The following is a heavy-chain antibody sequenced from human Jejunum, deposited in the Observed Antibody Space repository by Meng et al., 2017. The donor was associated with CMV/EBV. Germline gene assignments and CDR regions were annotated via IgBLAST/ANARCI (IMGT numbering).Heavy chain of an antibody. J-gene: IGHJ4*02. CDR1: GGSGNNYG. CDR3: ARGFSNGWLHFDY. D-gene: IGHD6-19*01. Sequence: GAKGKILGALVKGAGTSSGGSGNNYGMSWVRQGPGHGLEWMGGIIDIFRTTNYAQKFQGRITIAADESTGTTYMELTTLTSEDTAVYSCARGFSNGWLHFDYWGQGTLVTVSS. V-gene: IGHV1-69*01. CDR2: IIDIFRTT.